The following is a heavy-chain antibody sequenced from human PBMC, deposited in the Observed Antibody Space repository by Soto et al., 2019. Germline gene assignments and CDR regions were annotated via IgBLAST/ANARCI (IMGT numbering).Heavy chain of an antibody. Sequence: QVQLVQSGAEMKKPGASLKVSCKASGYTFTDYYMHWVRQAPGQGLEWMGWINPNSGGTNYAQKFQGWVTMTRDTSISTAYMELSRLRSDDTAVYYCARQDGYSYGYYFVYWGQGTLVTVSS. CDR1: GYTFTDYY. V-gene: IGHV1-2*04. CDR2: INPNSGGT. CDR3: ARQDGYSYGYYFVY. J-gene: IGHJ4*02. D-gene: IGHD5-18*01.